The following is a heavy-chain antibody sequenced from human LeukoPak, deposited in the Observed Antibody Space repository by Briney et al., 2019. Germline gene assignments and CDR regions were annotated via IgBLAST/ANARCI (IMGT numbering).Heavy chain of an antibody. J-gene: IGHJ4*02. V-gene: IGHV1-2*02. CDR3: ARFIVDAPGYYFDY. Sequence: GASVKVSCKASGYTFTSYGISWVRQAPGQGLEWMGWINPNSGGTNYAQKFQGRVTMTRDTSISTAYMELSRLRSDDTAVYYCARFIVDAPGYYFDYWGQGTLVTVSS. CDR2: INPNSGGT. CDR1: GYTFTSYG. D-gene: IGHD1-26*01.